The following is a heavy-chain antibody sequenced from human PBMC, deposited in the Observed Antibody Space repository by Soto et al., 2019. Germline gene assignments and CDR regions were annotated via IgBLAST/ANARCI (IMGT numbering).Heavy chain of an antibody. D-gene: IGHD4-17*01. CDR2: LTAYDGKR. J-gene: IGHJ4*02. CDR3: ARGLTYGDIDF. CDR1: GYTFNTFG. Sequence: QVQLVQSGGEMKKSGASVTISCKASGYTFNTFGIHWVRQAPGQGLEWMGCLTAYDGKRNYAQKFQDRLTMTRDKSTRTGYIELRSLRSDDTAVYFCARGLTYGDIDFWGQGTLVAVSS. V-gene: IGHV1-18*01.